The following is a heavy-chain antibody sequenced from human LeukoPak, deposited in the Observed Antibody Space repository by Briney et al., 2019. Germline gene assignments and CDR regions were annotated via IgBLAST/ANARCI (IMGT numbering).Heavy chain of an antibody. CDR2: IYYSGST. J-gene: IGHJ5*02. D-gene: IGHD2-2*01. CDR1: GGSISSGDYY. Sequence: SQTLSLTCTVSGGSISSGDYYWSWIRQPPGKGLEWIGYIYYSGSTYYNPSLKSRVTISVDTSKNQFSLKLSSVTAADTAVYYCATRRYCRSTSCYYWFDPWGQRTLVTVSS. V-gene: IGHV4-30-4*08. CDR3: ATRRYCRSTSCYYWFDP.